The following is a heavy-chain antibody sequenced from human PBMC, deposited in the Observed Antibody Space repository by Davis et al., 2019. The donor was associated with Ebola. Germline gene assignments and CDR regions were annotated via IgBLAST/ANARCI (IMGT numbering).Heavy chain of an antibody. CDR1: GYIFTSYG. CDR3: ARTSIVGTTTTASDI. CDR2: ISGYNGNT. Sequence: ASVKVSCKASGYIFTSYGISWVRQAPGQGLEWMGWISGYNGNTHYAQKFQGRVTMTTDTSTGTAYLDLRSLRSDDTAVYFCARTSIVGTTTTASDIWGQGTLVTVSS. J-gene: IGHJ3*02. V-gene: IGHV1-18*04. D-gene: IGHD1-26*01.